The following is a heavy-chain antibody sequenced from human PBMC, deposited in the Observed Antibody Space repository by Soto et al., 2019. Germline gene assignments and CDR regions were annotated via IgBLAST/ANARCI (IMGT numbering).Heavy chain of an antibody. CDR1: GGPIKTGDYY. D-gene: IGHD3-10*01. V-gene: IGHV4-30-4*01. Sequence: QVQLKESGPGLVKPSETLSLTCNVSGGPIKTGDYYWNWTRQPPGKGLEWIGYVFYSGATNYSPSLKSRAAISMDTSKNQFSLILTSVTAADTAVYYCARAGFSYGHLLFWGQGIRVTVST. CDR2: VFYSGAT. CDR3: ARAGFSYGHLLF. J-gene: IGHJ4*02.